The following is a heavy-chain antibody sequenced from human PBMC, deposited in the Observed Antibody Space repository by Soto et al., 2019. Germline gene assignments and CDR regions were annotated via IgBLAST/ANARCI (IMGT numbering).Heavy chain of an antibody. Sequence: SETLSLTCAVSGGSLGTSAYYWGWIRQAPGKGLEWTGSINHSGNTYLSPSLKDRVTMSVDTSKNSFSLKLRSATAADTGLYYCSRRAPEGFDPWGQGTLVTVSS. CDR3: SRRAPEGFDP. CDR2: INHSGNT. J-gene: IGHJ5*02. V-gene: IGHV4-39*01. CDR1: GGSLGTSAYY.